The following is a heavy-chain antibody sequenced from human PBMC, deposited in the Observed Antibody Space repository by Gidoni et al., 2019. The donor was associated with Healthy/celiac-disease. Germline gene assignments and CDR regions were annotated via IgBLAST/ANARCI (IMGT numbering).Heavy chain of an antibody. CDR3: ARRYSSGWWDYYYYGMDV. D-gene: IGHD6-19*01. CDR2: ISSSGST. V-gene: IGHV4-39*01. CDR1: GGSLSSSSYY. J-gene: IGHJ6*02. Sequence: QLQLQESGPGLVKPSETLSLTCTVSGGSLSSSSYYWGWLRQPPGKGLEWVGSISSSGSTYYNPSLKSRVTISVDTSKNQFSLKLSSVTAADTAVYYCARRYSSGWWDYYYYGMDVWGQGTTVTVSS.